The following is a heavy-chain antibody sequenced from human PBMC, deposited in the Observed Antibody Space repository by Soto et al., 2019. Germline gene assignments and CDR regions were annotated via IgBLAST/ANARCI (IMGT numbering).Heavy chain of an antibody. J-gene: IGHJ5*02. Sequence: SEPLSLTCTVSGGTIGNRSCYWGCNHQPPGKGRGWIGSIYYRGRTYHNPSLKSRVTLSVDTSKNQFSLKLSSVTAADTAVYYCARKAHYDILTGYRNWVDPWGQGTLVTVSS. CDR1: GGTIGNRSCY. CDR2: IYYRGRT. D-gene: IGHD3-9*01. V-gene: IGHV4-39*01. CDR3: ARKAHYDILTGYRNWVDP.